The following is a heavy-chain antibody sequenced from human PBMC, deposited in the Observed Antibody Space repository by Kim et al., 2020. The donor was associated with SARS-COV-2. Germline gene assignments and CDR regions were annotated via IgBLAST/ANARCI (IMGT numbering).Heavy chain of an antibody. D-gene: IGHD6-19*01. Sequence: GGSLRLSCVSSGFTLSGHWVHWIRQAPGKGLAWVAIIKQDGLETLYADSVKGRFTISRDNSKNSVFLHVNSRRAEDSAVYYCASGGGWLIDYWGQGTRVFVSS. CDR3: ASGGGWLIDY. CDR1: GFTLSGHW. V-gene: IGHV3-7*01. J-gene: IGHJ4*02. CDR2: IKQDGLET.